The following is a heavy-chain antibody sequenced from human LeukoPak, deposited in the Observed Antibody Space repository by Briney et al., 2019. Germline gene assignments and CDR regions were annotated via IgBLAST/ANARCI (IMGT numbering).Heavy chain of an antibody. CDR2: ISRSSSYI. J-gene: IGHJ2*01. CDR1: GFILNNYG. CDR3: ARTYASGSRRYWYFDL. Sequence: GGSLRLSCAASGFILNNYGINWVRQAPGKGPEWVSFISRSSSYIFYADSVKGRFTTSRDNAKNSLYLQMNSLRAEDTAVYYCARTYASGSRRYWYFDLWGRGTLVTV. V-gene: IGHV3-21*01. D-gene: IGHD3-10*01.